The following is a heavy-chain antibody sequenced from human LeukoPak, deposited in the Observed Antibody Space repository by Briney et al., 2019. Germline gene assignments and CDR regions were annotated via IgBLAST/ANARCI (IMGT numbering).Heavy chain of an antibody. V-gene: IGHV1-69*13. D-gene: IGHD5-18*01. CDR2: IIPIFGTA. CDR1: GGTFSSYA. J-gene: IGHJ4*02. Sequence: GASVKVSCKASGGTFSSYAISWVRQAPGQGLEWVGGIIPIFGTANYAQKFQGRVTITADESTSTAYMELSSLRSEDTAVYYCARGWRQLWTDYFDYWGQGTLVTVSS. CDR3: ARGWRQLWTDYFDY.